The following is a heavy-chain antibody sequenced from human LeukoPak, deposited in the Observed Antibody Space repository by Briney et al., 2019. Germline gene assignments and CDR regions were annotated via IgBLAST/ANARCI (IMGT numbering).Heavy chain of an antibody. CDR1: GYTFTSYG. Sequence: ASVKVSCKASGYTFTSYGISWVRQAPGQGLEWMGWISAYNGNTNYAQKLQGRVTMTTDTSTSTAYMELRSLGSDDTAVYYCARPLLAYCGGGCYHYGMDVWGQGTTVTVSS. J-gene: IGHJ6*02. D-gene: IGHD2-21*02. CDR3: ARPLLAYCGGGCYHYGMDV. V-gene: IGHV1-18*01. CDR2: ISAYNGNT.